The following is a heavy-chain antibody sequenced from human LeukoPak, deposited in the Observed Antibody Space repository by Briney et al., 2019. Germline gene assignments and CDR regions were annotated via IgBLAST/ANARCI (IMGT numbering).Heavy chain of an antibody. J-gene: IGHJ4*02. Sequence: GGSLRLSCAASGFTFSSYAMSWVRQAPGKGLEWVAVISYDGSNKYYADSVKGRFTISRDNSKNTLYLQMNSLRAEDTAVYYCARGGEYWGQGTLVTVSS. V-gene: IGHV3-30*03. CDR1: GFTFSSYA. D-gene: IGHD3-16*01. CDR2: ISYDGSNK. CDR3: ARGGEY.